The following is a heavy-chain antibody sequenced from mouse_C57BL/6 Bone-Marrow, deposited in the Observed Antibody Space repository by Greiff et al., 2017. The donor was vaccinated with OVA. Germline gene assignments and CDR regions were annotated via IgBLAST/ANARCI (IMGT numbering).Heavy chain of an antibody. V-gene: IGHV1-55*01. D-gene: IGHD1-1*01. CDR1: GYTFTSYW. CDR3: ARRYYGSGYLYFDV. Sequence: QVQLQQSGAELVKPGASVKMSCKASGYTFTSYWITWVKQRPGQGLEWIGDIYPGSGSTNYNEKFKSKATLTVDTSSSTAYMQLSSLTSEDSAVYYCARRYYGSGYLYFDVWGSGTAITVTS. CDR2: IYPGSGST. J-gene: IGHJ1*01.